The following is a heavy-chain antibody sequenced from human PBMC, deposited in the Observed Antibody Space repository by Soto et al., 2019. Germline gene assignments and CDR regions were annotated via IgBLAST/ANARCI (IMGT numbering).Heavy chain of an antibody. CDR2: LNWNGART. CDR3: TREGDYGDYIGWYFDL. J-gene: IGHJ2*01. Sequence: EVQLVESGGSVVRPGGSLRLSCVVSGFTSGDYGMSWVRQGPGKGLEWVAGLNWNGARTTYADSVKGRFTDSRDNAKNSLYLQMNSLRAEDTAFYYCTREGDYGDYIGWYFDLWGRGTLVTVSS. CDR1: GFTSGDYG. V-gene: IGHV3-20*04. D-gene: IGHD4-17*01.